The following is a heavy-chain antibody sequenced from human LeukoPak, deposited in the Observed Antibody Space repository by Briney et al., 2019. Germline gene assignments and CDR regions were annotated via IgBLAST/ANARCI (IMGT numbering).Heavy chain of an antibody. Sequence: ASVKVSCKASGYTFSTYGINWVRQAPGQGLEWMGWINPNSGGTNYAQKFQGRVTMTRDTSISTAYMELSRLRSDDTAVYYCARGRITFGGVIPMVDYWGQGTLVTVSS. CDR3: ARGRITFGGVIPMVDY. CDR2: INPNSGGT. J-gene: IGHJ4*02. CDR1: GYTFSTYG. V-gene: IGHV1-2*02. D-gene: IGHD3-16*02.